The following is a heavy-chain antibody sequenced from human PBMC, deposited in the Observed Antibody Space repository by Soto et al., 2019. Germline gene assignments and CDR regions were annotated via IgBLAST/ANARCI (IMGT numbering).Heavy chain of an antibody. CDR3: AKDKGVFNWATSYFDY. CDR1: GFTFSNYA. D-gene: IGHD1-1*01. V-gene: IGHV3-30*18. CDR2: TSYDGNNE. J-gene: IGHJ4*02. Sequence: QLGGSLRLSCAASGFTFSNYAMHWVRQAPGKGLEWVALTSYDGNNEYYTDSVKGRFTISRDNSKNTLFLQMNSPRPEDTAVYYCAKDKGVFNWATSYFDYWGQGALVTVSS.